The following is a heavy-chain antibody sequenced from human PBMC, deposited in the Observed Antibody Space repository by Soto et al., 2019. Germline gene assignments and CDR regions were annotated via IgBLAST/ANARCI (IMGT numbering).Heavy chain of an antibody. V-gene: IGHV1-18*04. D-gene: IGHD2-8*01. CDR3: ARDIESVTAKHFFYYYAMDV. CDR1: GFTFSNYG. CDR2: VSANNGHT. Sequence: RASVKVSCKASGFTFSNYGLNWVRQAPGQGLEWMGWVSANNGHTNYAQNLQGRVSMTTDTSTSTAYMELRGLTFDDTAVYYCARDIESVTAKHFFYYYAMDVWGQGTTVTVYS. J-gene: IGHJ6*02.